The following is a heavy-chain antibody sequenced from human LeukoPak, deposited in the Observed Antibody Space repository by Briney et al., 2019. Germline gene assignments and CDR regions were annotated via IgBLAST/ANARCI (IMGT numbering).Heavy chain of an antibody. CDR2: IYYSGTT. Sequence: PSETLSLTCTVSGGSIPISTYYWGWVRQPPGKGLEWIGSIYYSGTTKYNPSLKSRVTMSLDTSKNQFSLKLSSVTAADTAVYYCARANAVTTPNPDYWGQGTLVTVSS. CDR3: ARANAVTTPNPDY. V-gene: IGHV4-39*07. D-gene: IGHD4-17*01. J-gene: IGHJ4*02. CDR1: GGSIPISTYY.